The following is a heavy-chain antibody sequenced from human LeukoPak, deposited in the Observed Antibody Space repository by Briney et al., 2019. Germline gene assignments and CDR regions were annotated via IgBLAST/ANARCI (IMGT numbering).Heavy chain of an antibody. CDR3: AKDMGKRGGYNKAFDY. J-gene: IGHJ4*02. Sequence: GGSLRLSCAASGFTFDNHGIHWVRQVPGKGLEWVSAVSWNSRNIGYAESVKGRFTISRDNARNSVSLQMNSLRPEDTALYYCAKDMGKRGGYNKAFDYWGQGTLVTVSS. CDR1: GFTFDNHG. CDR2: VSWNSRNI. V-gene: IGHV3-9*01. D-gene: IGHD5-24*01.